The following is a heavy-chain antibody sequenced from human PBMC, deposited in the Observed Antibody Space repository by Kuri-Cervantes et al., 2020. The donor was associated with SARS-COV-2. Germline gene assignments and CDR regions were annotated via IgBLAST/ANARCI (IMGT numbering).Heavy chain of an antibody. CDR1: GFTFSSYD. CDR2: IGTAGDP. CDR3: ARLSSSWYLDY. D-gene: IGHD6-13*01. J-gene: IGHJ4*02. Sequence: GESLKISCAASGFTFSSYDMHWVRQATGKGLEWVSAIGTAGDPYYPGSVKGRFTISRDNAKNSLYLQMNSLRAEDTAVCYCARLSSSWYLDYWGQGTLVTVSS. V-gene: IGHV3-13*05.